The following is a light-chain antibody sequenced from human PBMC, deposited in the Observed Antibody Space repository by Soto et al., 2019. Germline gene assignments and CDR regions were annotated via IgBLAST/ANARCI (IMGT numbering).Light chain of an antibody. V-gene: IGKV3-11*01. CDR3: QQRSNWPPGST. CDR1: QSVSSY. CDR2: DAS. J-gene: IGKJ3*01. Sequence: EIVLTQSPATLSLSAGESATLSCRASQSVSSYLAWYQQKPGQAPRLLIYDASNRATGIPARFSGSGTGTDFTLTISSLEPEVFAVYYCQQRSNWPPGSTFGPGTKVDIK.